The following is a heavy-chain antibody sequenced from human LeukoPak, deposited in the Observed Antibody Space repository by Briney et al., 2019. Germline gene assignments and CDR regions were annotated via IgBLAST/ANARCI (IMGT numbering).Heavy chain of an antibody. CDR3: ARDCASSTSCLDAFDI. V-gene: IGHV4-61*02. Sequence: SETLSLTCTVSGGSINSGGYYWSWIRQHPGKGLEWIGRIYTSGSTNYNPSLKSRVTMSVDTSKNQFSLKLSSVTAADTAVYYCARDCASSTSCLDAFDIWGQGTMVTVSS. D-gene: IGHD2-2*01. CDR1: GGSINSGGYY. J-gene: IGHJ3*02. CDR2: IYTSGST.